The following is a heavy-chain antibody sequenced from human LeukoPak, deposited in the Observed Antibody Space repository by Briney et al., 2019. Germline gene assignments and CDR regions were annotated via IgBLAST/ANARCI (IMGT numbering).Heavy chain of an antibody. D-gene: IGHD3-22*01. CDR2: ISSSGSTI. J-gene: IGHJ4*02. CDR1: RFTFSSYS. CDR3: ARDRYYDSSGYYYGGGY. Sequence: GGSLRLSCAASRFTFSSYSMNWVRQAPGKGLEWVSYISSSGSTIYYADSVKGRFTISRDNAKNSLYLQMNSLRAEDTAVYYCARDRYYDSSGYYYGGGYWGREPWSPSPQ. V-gene: IGHV3-48*04.